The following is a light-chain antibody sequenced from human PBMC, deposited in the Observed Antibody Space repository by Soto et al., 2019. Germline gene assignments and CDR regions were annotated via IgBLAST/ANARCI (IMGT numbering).Light chain of an antibody. CDR2: GAS. J-gene: IGKJ1*01. CDR3: QEYNNWPWT. Sequence: ETLMTQSPATLSVSPGERATLSCRASQSVNNNLAWYQQKLGQAPRVLIYGASTRATGIPARFTGSGSGTEFILTITSLQSEDSEVYYCQEYNNWPWTFGQGTKVDIK. CDR1: QSVNNN. V-gene: IGKV3-15*01.